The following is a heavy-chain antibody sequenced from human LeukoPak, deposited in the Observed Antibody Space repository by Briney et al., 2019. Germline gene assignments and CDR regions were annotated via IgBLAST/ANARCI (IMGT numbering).Heavy chain of an antibody. J-gene: IGHJ4*02. D-gene: IGHD4-11*01. CDR3: ARTPDYSAFLDN. Sequence: SETLSLTCTVSGGSISSASYYWSWIRQPAGKGLEWIGLMYTSGSTNYNPSLKSRVTISVDTSKNQFSLKLSSVTAADTAVYYCARTPDYSAFLDNWGQGTLVTVSS. CDR1: GGSISSASYY. CDR2: MYTSGST. V-gene: IGHV4-61*02.